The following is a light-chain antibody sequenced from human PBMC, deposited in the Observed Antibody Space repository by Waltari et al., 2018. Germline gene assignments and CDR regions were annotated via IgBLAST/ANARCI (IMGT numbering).Light chain of an antibody. CDR2: DVS. Sequence: QSALTQPASVSGSPGQSITISCTGTSSDVGAYNYVSWYQQHPGKAPKLMIFDVSSRPSGVSNRFSGSKSGNTASLTISGLQAEDEADYYCSSHISSSTLELVGGGTSLTVL. J-gene: IGLJ2*01. V-gene: IGLV2-14*03. CDR3: SSHISSSTLEL. CDR1: SSDVGAYNY.